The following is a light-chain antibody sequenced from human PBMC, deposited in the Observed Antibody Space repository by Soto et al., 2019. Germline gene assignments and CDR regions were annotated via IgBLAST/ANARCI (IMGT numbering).Light chain of an antibody. V-gene: IGKV1-5*01. CDR3: QHYNSYSEA. Sequence: DIQLTQSPSTLSASVGDTVTITCRASQSISRWLAWYQQTPGKPPRLLIYDGSTLQSGVPTRFSGSGSGTEFTLTISSLQPDDFATYYCQHYNSYSEAFGQGTRWIS. CDR1: QSISRW. J-gene: IGKJ1*01. CDR2: DGS.